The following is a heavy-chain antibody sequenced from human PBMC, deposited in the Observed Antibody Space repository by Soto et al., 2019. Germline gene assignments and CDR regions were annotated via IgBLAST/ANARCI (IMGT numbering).Heavy chain of an antibody. J-gene: IGHJ4*02. V-gene: IGHV5-10-1*01. CDR1: GYSLAGYW. CDR3: ARQIYDSDTGPNFQYYFDS. CDR2: IDPSDSQT. Sequence: GEALKISWKGSGYSLAGYWITWVRQKPGKGLEWMGRIDPSDSQTYYSTSFRGHVTISVTKSITTVFLQWSSLRASDTAMYYCARQIYDSDTGPNFQYYFDSWGQGTPVTVSS. D-gene: IGHD3-22*01.